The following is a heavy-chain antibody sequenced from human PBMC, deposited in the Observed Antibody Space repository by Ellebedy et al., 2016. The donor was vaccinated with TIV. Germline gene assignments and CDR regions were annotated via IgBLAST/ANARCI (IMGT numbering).Heavy chain of an antibody. CDR2: IYSIGNP. J-gene: IGHJ5*02. Sequence: MPSETLSLTCAVSGGSINSYYWSWIRQPPGKGLEWIGSIYSIGNPKYNPSLKSRISMTLDTSKNQFSLRLTSVTAADTAVYYCVRGGGWYYNTFGPWGQGALVLVSS. D-gene: IGHD6-19*01. V-gene: IGHV4-59*01. CDR3: VRGGGWYYNTFGP. CDR1: GGSINSYY.